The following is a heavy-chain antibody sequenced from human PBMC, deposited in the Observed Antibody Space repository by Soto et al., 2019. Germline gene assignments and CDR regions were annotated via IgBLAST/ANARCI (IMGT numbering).Heavy chain of an antibody. Sequence: GASVKVSCKAPGCTFSSYAISWVRQAPGQGLEWMGGIIPIFGTANYAQKFQGRVTITADESTSTAYMELSSLRSEDTAVYYCARAVRRYCSGGSCYDYWGQGTLVTVSS. V-gene: IGHV1-69*13. CDR3: ARAVRRYCSGGSCYDY. D-gene: IGHD2-15*01. CDR1: GCTFSSYA. J-gene: IGHJ4*02. CDR2: IIPIFGTA.